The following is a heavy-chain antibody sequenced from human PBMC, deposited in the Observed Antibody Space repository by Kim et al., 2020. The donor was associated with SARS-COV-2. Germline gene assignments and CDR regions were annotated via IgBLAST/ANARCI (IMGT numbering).Heavy chain of an antibody. CDR1: VGPISGSNYW. D-gene: IGHD6-19*01. Sequence: SETLSLTCSVSVGPISGSNYWWAWIRQPPGKGLEWIGTINYIGTTYYNPSLKGRLTISVDTSKNQFSLKLSSVTAADTAVYYCARKFSQGLWAFDFWGQG. CDR3: ARKFSQGLWAFDF. V-gene: IGHV4-39*01. CDR2: INYIGTT. J-gene: IGHJ3*01.